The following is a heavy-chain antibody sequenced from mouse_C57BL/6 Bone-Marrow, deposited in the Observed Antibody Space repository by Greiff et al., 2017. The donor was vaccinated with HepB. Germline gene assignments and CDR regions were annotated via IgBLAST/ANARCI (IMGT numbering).Heavy chain of an antibody. D-gene: IGHD2-1*01. Sequence: EVHLVESGGGLVKPGGSLKLSCAASGFTFSSYAMSWVRQTPEKRLEWVATISDGGSTTYYPENVKGRVTISRDNAKNNLYLQMRHLKSEDTAMYYCARILLCLFDFWGQGTTLTVSS. CDR1: GFTFSSYA. CDR3: ARILLCLFDF. V-gene: IGHV5-4*01. CDR2: ISDGGSTT. J-gene: IGHJ2*01.